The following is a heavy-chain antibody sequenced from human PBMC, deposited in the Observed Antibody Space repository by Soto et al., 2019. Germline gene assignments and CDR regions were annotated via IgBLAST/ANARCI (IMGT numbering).Heavy chain of an antibody. V-gene: IGHV3-23*01. Sequence: GGSLRLSCVASGFTFSSYAMSWVRQAPGKGLEWVSAISGSGGSTYYADSVKGRFTISRDNSKNTLYLQMNSLRAEDTAVYYCANTAFRGYAVRWGQGTLVTVSS. D-gene: IGHD5-12*01. CDR3: ANTAFRGYAVR. CDR2: ISGSGGST. J-gene: IGHJ4*02. CDR1: GFTFSSYA.